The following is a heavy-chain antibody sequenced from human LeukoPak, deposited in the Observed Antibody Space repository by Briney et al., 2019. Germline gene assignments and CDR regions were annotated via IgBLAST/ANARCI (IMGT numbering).Heavy chain of an antibody. D-gene: IGHD3-22*01. V-gene: IGHV3-33*01. CDR3: AREGYYYDSSGYYYRYYFDY. Sequence: GRSLRLSCAASGFTFSSYGMHWVRQAPGKGLEWVAVIWYDGSNKYYADSVKGRFTISRDNSKNSLYLQMNSLRAEDTAVYYCAREGYYYDSSGYYYRYYFDYWGQGTLVTVSS. CDR1: GFTFSSYG. CDR2: IWYDGSNK. J-gene: IGHJ4*02.